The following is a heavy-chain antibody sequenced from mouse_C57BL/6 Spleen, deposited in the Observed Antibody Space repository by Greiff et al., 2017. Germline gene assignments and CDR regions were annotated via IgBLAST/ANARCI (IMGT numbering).Heavy chain of an antibody. V-gene: IGHV2-2*01. CDR1: GFSLTSYG. CDR3: ASPQLTGTSAMDD. D-gene: IGHD4-1*01. Sequence: VMLVESGPGLVQPSQSLSITCTVSGFSLTSYGVHWVRQSPGKGLEWLGVIWSGGSTDYNAAFISRLSISKDNSKSQVFFKMNSLQADDTAIYYCASPQLTGTSAMDDWGQGTSVTVSS. CDR2: IWSGGST. J-gene: IGHJ4*01.